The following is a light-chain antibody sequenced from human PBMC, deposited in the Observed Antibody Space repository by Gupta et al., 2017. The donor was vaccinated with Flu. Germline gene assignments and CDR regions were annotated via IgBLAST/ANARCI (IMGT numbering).Light chain of an antibody. CDR3: QAWDSGTCG. CDR2: QDT. CDR1: KLGDVY. Sequence: SYELTQPPSVSVSPGQTASVTCSGDKLGDVYVSWYQQKPGQSPVLVIYQDTQRPSGIPERFSGSNSGNKATLTISGTQAMDEADYYCQAWDSGTCGFGGGTKLTVL. V-gene: IGLV3-1*01. J-gene: IGLJ2*01.